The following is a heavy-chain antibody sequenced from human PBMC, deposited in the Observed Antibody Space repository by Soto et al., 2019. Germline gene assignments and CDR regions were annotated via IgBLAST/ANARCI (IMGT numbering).Heavy chain of an antibody. CDR1: GYSFTGYY. CDR3: ARVLGYDYVWGSYRLDY. CDR2: INPNSGGT. Sequence: QVQLVQSGAEVKKPGASVKVSCEASGYSFTGYYMHWVRQAPGQGLEWMGWINPNSGGTNYAQKFQGRVTMTRDTSTSTAYMELSRLRSDDTAVYYCARVLGYDYVWGSYRLDYWGQGTLVTGSS. V-gene: IGHV1-2*02. J-gene: IGHJ4*02. D-gene: IGHD3-16*02.